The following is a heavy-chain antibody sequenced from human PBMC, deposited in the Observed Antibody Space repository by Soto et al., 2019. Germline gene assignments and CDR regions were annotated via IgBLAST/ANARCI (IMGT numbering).Heavy chain of an antibody. CDR2: ISAGNGNT. V-gene: IGHV1-3*01. CDR3: AREGSSSWYDYFDY. Sequence: GASVKVSCKASGYTFTSYTIYWVRQAPGQRLEWMGWISAGNGNTKYSQKFQGRVTITRDTSASTAYMELSSLRSEDTAVYFCAREGSSSWYDYFDYWGQGTLVTVSS. D-gene: IGHD6-13*01. CDR1: GYTFTSYT. J-gene: IGHJ4*02.